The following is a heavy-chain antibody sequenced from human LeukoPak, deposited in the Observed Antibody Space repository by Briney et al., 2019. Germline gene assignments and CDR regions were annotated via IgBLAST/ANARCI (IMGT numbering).Heavy chain of an antibody. CDR2: IYTSGST. CDR1: GGSISSYY. CDR3: ARDGRDYDILTGYYYRYYFDY. Sequence: PSETLSLTCTVSGGSISSYYWSWIRQPAGKGLEWIGRIYTSGSTNYNPSLKSRVTMSVDTSKNQFSLKLSSVTAADTAVYYCARDGRDYDILTGYYYRYYFDYWGQGTLVTVSS. D-gene: IGHD3-9*01. V-gene: IGHV4-4*07. J-gene: IGHJ4*02.